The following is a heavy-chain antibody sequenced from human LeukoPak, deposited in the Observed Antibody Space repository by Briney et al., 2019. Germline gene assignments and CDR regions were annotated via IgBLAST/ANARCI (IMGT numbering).Heavy chain of an antibody. CDR2: IYYSGST. Sequence: SETLSLTCTVSGGSISSSSYYWGWIRQPPGKGLEWIGSIYYSGSTYYNPSLKSRVTISVDTSKNQFSLKLSSVTAADTAVYYCARRRGSDAFDIWGQGTMVTVSS. CDR3: ARRRGSDAFDI. CDR1: GGSISSSSYY. J-gene: IGHJ3*02. V-gene: IGHV4-39*07.